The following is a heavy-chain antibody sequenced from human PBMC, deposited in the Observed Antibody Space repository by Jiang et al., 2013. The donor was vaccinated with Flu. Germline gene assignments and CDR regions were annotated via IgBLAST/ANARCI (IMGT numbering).Heavy chain of an antibody. D-gene: IGHD3-16*01. V-gene: IGHV6-1*01. CDR2: SYFRSKWYI. CDR3: AREGALSQIDY. CDR1: GDSVSSYSAA. Sequence: QTLSLTCAISGDSVSSYSAAWNWIGQSPSRGLEWLGRSYFRSKWYIDYAVFAEGRISIHPDTSKNQFSLQLTSVTPDDTAVYYCAREGALSQIDYWGQGTLVTVSS. J-gene: IGHJ4*02.